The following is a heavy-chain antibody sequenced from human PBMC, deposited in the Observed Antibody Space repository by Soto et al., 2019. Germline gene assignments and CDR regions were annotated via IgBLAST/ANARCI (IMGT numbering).Heavy chain of an antibody. Sequence: EVQLLESGGGLVQPGGSLRLSCAASGFTFSSYAMNWVRQAPGKGLEWVSLIGGDGGSTYYADSVRGRFTISRDNSKNTLYLQMNSLRGEDTAIYYCAKAYSSIWSHWYFDLWGLGTLVTVSS. CDR1: GFTFSSYA. D-gene: IGHD6-13*01. CDR2: IGGDGGST. J-gene: IGHJ2*01. V-gene: IGHV3-23*01. CDR3: AKAYSSIWSHWYFDL.